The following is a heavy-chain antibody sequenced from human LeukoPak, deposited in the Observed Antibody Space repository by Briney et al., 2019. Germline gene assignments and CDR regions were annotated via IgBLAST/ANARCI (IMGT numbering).Heavy chain of an antibody. Sequence: PSETLSLTCTVSGYSISSGYYWGWIRQPPGKGLEWIGSIYHSGSTYYNPSLKSRVTISVDTSKNQFSLKLSSVTAADTAVYYCARDLVGATTGLFGGYWGQGTLVTVSS. J-gene: IGHJ4*02. D-gene: IGHD1-26*01. CDR2: IYHSGST. V-gene: IGHV4-38-2*02. CDR3: ARDLVGATTGLFGGY. CDR1: GYSISSGYY.